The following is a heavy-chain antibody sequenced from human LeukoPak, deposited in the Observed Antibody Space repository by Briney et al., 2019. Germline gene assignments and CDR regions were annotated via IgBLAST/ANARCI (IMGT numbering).Heavy chain of an antibody. Sequence: SETLSLTCTVSGGSISSYYWSWIRQPAGKGLEWIGRIYTSGSTNYNPSLKSRVTMSVDTSKNQFSLKLSSVTAADAAVYYCARGGPDYYDSSGYYYLGGVFDYWGQGTLVTVSS. CDR1: GGSISSYY. V-gene: IGHV4-4*07. J-gene: IGHJ4*02. CDR2: IYTSGST. CDR3: ARGGPDYYDSSGYYYLGGVFDY. D-gene: IGHD3-22*01.